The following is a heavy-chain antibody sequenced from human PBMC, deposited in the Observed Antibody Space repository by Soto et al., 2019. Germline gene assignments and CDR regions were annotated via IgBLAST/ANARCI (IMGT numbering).Heavy chain of an antibody. Sequence: PSETLSLTCTVSGTSISSYYWIWIRQPPGKGLEWIANIHYSGTTNYNPSLASRVTPSVDTSKNQFSLKMTSVTAADRAMYFCARYNSYAIDYWGRGTLVTVPS. J-gene: IGHJ4*02. D-gene: IGHD2-8*01. V-gene: IGHV4-59*01. CDR2: IHYSGTT. CDR3: ARYNSYAIDY. CDR1: GTSISSYY.